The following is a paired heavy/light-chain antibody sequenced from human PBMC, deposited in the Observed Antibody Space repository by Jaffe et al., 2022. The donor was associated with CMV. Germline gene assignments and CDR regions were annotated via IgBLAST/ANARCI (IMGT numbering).Light chain of an antibody. V-gene: IGKV1-39*01. CDR1: QSIGNY. CDR2: AAS. Sequence: DIQMTQSPSSLSASVGDRVSITCRASQSIGNYLNWYQHKPGEAPKLLIYAASSLQSGVPSRFSGSRSGTDFTLTISSLQPEDFATFYCQQSYSLPRTFGQGTKVEI. CDR3: QQSYSLPRT. J-gene: IGKJ1*01.
Heavy chain of an antibody. CDR1: GGSISSHF. CDR2: LYYSGNT. CDR3: AGNPTDDYMGGSANGFDI. Sequence: QVQLQESGPGLVKPSETLALTCTVSGGSISSHFWSWIRQSPGKGLEWIGYLYYSGNTNYNPSLKSRATISVDTSKSQFSLKLTSVTAADTAVYYCAGNPTDDYMGGSANGFDIWGRGTMVTVSS. D-gene: IGHD4-4*01. J-gene: IGHJ3*02. V-gene: IGHV4-59*08.